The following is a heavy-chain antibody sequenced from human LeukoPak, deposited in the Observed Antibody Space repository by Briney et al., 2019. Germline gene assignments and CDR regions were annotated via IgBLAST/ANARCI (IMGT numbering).Heavy chain of an antibody. CDR3: ARAGSSGWLRDRKYFDY. CDR1: GYTLTELS. CDR2: FDPEDGET. V-gene: IGHV1-24*01. D-gene: IGHD6-19*01. J-gene: IGHJ4*02. Sequence: ASVKVSCKVSGYTLTELSMHWVRQAPGKGLEWMGGFDPEDGETIYAQKFQGRVTMTEDTSTDTAYMELSSLRSEDTAVYYCARAGSSGWLRDRKYFDYWGQGTRVIVSS.